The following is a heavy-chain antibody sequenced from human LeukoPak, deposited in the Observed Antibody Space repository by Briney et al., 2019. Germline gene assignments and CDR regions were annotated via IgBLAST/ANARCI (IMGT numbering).Heavy chain of an antibody. D-gene: IGHD3-10*01. CDR2: INHSGST. CDR3: ARLGRGSGSYYNPLFDYMDV. CDR1: GGSFSGYY. V-gene: IGHV4-34*01. Sequence: SETLSLTYAVYGGSFSGYYWSWIRQPPGKGLEWIGEINHSGSTNYNPSLKSRVTISVDTSKNQCSLKLGSVTAADTAVYYCARLGRGSGSYYNPLFDYMDVWGKGTTVTVSS. J-gene: IGHJ6*03.